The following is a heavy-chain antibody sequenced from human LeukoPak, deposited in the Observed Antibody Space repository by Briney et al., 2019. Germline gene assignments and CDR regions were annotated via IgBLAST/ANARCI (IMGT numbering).Heavy chain of an antibody. Sequence: GGSLRPSCAASGFTFSYWMSWVRQAPGKGLEWVANIKQDGSEKYYVDSVKGRFTISRDNAKNSLYLQMNSLRAEDTAVYYCATSAVITIFGVVIHNYFDYWGQGTLVTVSS. D-gene: IGHD3-3*01. J-gene: IGHJ4*02. V-gene: IGHV3-7*01. CDR1: GFTFSYW. CDR3: ATSAVITIFGVVIHNYFDY. CDR2: IKQDGSEK.